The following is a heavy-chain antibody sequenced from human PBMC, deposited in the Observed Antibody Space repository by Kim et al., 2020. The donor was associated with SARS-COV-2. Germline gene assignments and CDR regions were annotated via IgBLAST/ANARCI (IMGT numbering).Heavy chain of an antibody. D-gene: IGHD3-16*01. CDR2: ITNSSTTI. CDR1: GFTFSAYD. J-gene: IGHJ3*02. Sequence: GGSLRLSCATSGFTFSAYDMNWVRRAPGKGLEWLSSITNSSTTIYYADSVKGRFTISRDNAKNSLYLQMNSLRDEDTALYYCVRDRMGGAFDIWGQGTMVTVSS. V-gene: IGHV3-48*02. CDR3: VRDRMGGAFDI.